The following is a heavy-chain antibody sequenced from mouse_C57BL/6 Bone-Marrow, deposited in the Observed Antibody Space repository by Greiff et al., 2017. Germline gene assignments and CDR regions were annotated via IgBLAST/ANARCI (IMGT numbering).Heavy chain of an antibody. CDR1: GYTFTDYY. CDR3: ARSTVITSYAMDY. CDR2: IYPGSGNT. J-gene: IGHJ4*01. D-gene: IGHD2-4*01. Sequence: VQLQQSGAELVRPGASVKLSCKASGYTFTDYYINWVKQRPGQGLEWIARIYPGSGNTYYNEKFKGKATLTAEKSSSTAYMQLSSLTSEDSAVYFCARSTVITSYAMDYWGQGTSVTVSS. V-gene: IGHV1-76*01.